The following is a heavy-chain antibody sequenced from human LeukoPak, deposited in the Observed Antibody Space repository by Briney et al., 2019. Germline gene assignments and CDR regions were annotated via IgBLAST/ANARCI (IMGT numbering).Heavy chain of an antibody. V-gene: IGHV4-39*07. D-gene: IGHD4-17*01. CDR2: IYYSGST. CDR3: ARSIYGDYVGDY. Sequence: SETLSFTCTVSGGSISSSSYYWGWIRQPPGKGLEWIGSIYYSGSTYYNPSLKSRVTISVDTSKNQFSLKLSSVTAADTAVYYCARSIYGDYVGDYWGQGTLVTVSS. J-gene: IGHJ4*02. CDR1: GGSISSSSYY.